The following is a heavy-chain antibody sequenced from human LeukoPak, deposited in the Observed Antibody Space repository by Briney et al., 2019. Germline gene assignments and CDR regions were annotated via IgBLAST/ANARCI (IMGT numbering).Heavy chain of an antibody. CDR3: ARDRRAPYYGFRSGYIDHYYMDV. J-gene: IGHJ6*03. CDR1: GFTFNNYW. D-gene: IGHD3-3*01. V-gene: IGHV3-7*01. CDR2: INQDGSEK. Sequence: GGSLRLACAASGFTFNNYWMRWVRQAPVKGLEWVASINQDGSEKYYVDSVKGRFTISRDNAKNSLYLQMNSLRAEDTAVYYCARDRRAPYYGFRSGYIDHYYMDVWGKGTTVTVSS.